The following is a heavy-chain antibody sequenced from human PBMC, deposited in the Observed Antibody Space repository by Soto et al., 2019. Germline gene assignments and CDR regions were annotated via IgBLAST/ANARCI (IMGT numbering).Heavy chain of an antibody. V-gene: IGHV3-30-3*01. CDR1: GFTFSSYA. Sequence: GGSLRLSCAASGFTFSSYAMHWVRQAPGKGLEWVAVISYDGSNKYYADSVKGRFTISRDNSKNTLYLQMNSLRAEDTAVYYCARDDRGIAVAGANYYYYYGMDVWGQVTTVTVSS. CDR3: ARDDRGIAVAGANYYYYYGMDV. D-gene: IGHD6-19*01. J-gene: IGHJ6*02. CDR2: ISYDGSNK.